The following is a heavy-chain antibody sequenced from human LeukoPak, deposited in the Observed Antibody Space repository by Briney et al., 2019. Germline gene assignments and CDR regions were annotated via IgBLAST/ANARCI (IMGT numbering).Heavy chain of an antibody. CDR1: GYTFTSYD. J-gene: IGHJ4*02. CDR2: MNSNSGNT. CDR3: ARALRGVAVAGTSYYFDY. Sequence: ASVKVSCKASGYTFTSYDINWVRQATGQGLEWMGWMNSNSGNTGYAQKFQGRVIMTRNTSISTAYMELSRLRSEDTAVYYCARALRGVAVAGTSYYFDYWGQGTLVTVSS. D-gene: IGHD6-19*01. V-gene: IGHV1-8*01.